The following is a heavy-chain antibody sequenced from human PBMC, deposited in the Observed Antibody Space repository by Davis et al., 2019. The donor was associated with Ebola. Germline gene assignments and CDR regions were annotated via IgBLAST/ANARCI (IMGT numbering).Heavy chain of an antibody. Sequence: ASVKVSCKASGYTFTTYDINWVRQATGQGLEWMGWMNPDSGNTGYAQQFQGRVTMTRDTSITTAYMELSSLSSDDTAVYYCTRGIARRRSGSWFDPWGQGTPVTVSS. CDR3: TRGIARRRSGSWFDP. D-gene: IGHD2-15*01. CDR1: GYTFTTYD. V-gene: IGHV1-8*01. CDR2: MNPDSGNT. J-gene: IGHJ5*02.